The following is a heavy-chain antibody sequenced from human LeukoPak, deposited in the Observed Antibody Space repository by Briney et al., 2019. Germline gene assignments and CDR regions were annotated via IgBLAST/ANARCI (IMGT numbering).Heavy chain of an antibody. CDR3: ARRLCGGDCYSTFSY. V-gene: IGHV4-34*01. Sequence: KPSETLSLTCAVWGGSFSGYYWSWIRQPPGKGLEWIGEINHSGSTNYNPSLKSRVTISVDTSKNQFSLKLSSVTAADTAVYYCARRLCGGDCYSTFSYWGQGTLVTVSS. D-gene: IGHD2-21*02. CDR2: INHSGST. CDR1: GGSFSGYY. J-gene: IGHJ4*02.